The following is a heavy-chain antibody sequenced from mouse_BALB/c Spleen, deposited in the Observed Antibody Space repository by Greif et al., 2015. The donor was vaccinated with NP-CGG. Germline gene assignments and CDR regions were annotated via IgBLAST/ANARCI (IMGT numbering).Heavy chain of an antibody. V-gene: IGHV14-3*02. Sequence: EVQLQESGAELVKPGASVKLSCTASGFNIKDTYMHWVKQRPEQGLEWIGRIDPANGNTKYDPKFQGKATITADTSSNTAYLQLSSLTAEDTAVYYCARWDWYFDVWGAGTTVTVSS. CDR1: GFNIKDTY. CDR2: IDPANGNT. J-gene: IGHJ1*01. CDR3: ARWDWYFDV.